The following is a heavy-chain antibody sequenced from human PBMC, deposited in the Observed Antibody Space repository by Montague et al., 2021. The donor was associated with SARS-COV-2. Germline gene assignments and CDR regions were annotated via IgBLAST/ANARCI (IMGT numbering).Heavy chain of an antibody. V-gene: IGHV2-70*04. Sequence: PALVKPTQTLTLTCTFSGSSLSTSGMRASWIRQPPGRALEWLARIDWDDDKFYSTSLKTRLTISKDTSKNQVVLTMTNMDPVDTATYYCARSYYDILTAYYTPFDYWGQGTPVTVSP. CDR3: ARSYYDILTAYYTPFDY. J-gene: IGHJ4*02. CDR1: GSSLSTSGMR. D-gene: IGHD3-9*01. CDR2: IDWDDDK.